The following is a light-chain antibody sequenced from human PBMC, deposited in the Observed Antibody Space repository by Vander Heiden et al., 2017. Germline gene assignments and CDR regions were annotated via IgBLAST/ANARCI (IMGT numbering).Light chain of an antibody. CDR2: GAS. CDR1: QSVSSSY. CDR3: QQYGSSPWT. Sequence: EIVLTQSPGTLSLSPGERATLSCRASQSVSSSYLAWYQQKPGQSPRLLIYGASSSATGIPDRFSGSGSGTDFTLTISRLDPEDFAVYYCQQYGSSPWTFGQGTKVEIK. J-gene: IGKJ1*01. V-gene: IGKV3-20*01.